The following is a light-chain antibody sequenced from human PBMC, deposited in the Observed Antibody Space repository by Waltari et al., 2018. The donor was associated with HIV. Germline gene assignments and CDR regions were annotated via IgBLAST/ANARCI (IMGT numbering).Light chain of an antibody. CDR2: DVS. J-gene: IGLJ3*02. V-gene: IGLV2-14*03. CDR3: SSYTSSNNWV. Sequence: QSALTQPASVSGSPGQSITISCTGTSSDVGGYKYVSWYQQHPGKAPKPMIYDVSNRPSGVSNRFSGSKSGNTASLTISGLQAEDEADYYCSSYTSSNNWVFGGGTKLTVL. CDR1: SSDVGGYKY.